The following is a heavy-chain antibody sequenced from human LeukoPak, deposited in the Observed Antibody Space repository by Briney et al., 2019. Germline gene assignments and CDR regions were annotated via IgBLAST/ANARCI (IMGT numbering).Heavy chain of an antibody. CDR2: INHSGTT. V-gene: IGHV4-34*01. CDR1: GGSFSTYY. J-gene: IGHJ4*02. Sequence: SETLSLTCAVYGGSFSTYYWSWIRQPPGQGLEWIGEINHSGTTNYNPSLKSRVTISVDTSRNQFSLKLSSVTAADTAVYYCARDYYDSSGYLRYWGQGTLVTVSS. CDR3: ARDYYDSSGYLRY. D-gene: IGHD3-22*01.